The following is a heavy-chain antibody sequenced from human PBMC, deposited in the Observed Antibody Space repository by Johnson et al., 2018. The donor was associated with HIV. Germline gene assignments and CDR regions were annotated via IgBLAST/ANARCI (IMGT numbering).Heavy chain of an antibody. Sequence: VHLVESGGGLIQPGGSLRLSCAASGFTVSRNYMNWVRQAPGEGLAWVSIIYSDGVTYYADSVKGRFTISRDNSKNTLYLQMNSLRAEDTAVYYCAKDLDGYNSLDAFDIWGQGTMVTVSS. V-gene: IGHV3-53*01. D-gene: IGHD5-24*01. CDR3: AKDLDGYNSLDAFDI. CDR1: GFTVSRNY. CDR2: IYSDGVT. J-gene: IGHJ3*02.